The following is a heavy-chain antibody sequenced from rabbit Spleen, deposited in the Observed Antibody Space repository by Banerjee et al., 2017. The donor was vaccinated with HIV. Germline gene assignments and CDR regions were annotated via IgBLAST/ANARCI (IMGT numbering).Heavy chain of an antibody. Sequence: QEPLEESGGGLVKPGGTLTLTCKASGIDFTNYYITWVRQAPGKGLEWIACINTATGKAVYASWVKGRFTISKTSSTTVTLQMTSLTAADTATYFCARGPYSDYIGYGITRLDLWGPGTLVTVS. CDR3: ARGPYSDYIGYGITRLDL. V-gene: IGHV1S45*01. CDR2: INTATGKA. J-gene: IGHJ3*01. CDR1: GIDFTNYY. D-gene: IGHD3-1*01.